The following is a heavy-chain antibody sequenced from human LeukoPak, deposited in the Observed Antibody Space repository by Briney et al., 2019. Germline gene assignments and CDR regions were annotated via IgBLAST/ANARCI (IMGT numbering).Heavy chain of an antibody. CDR1: GGSISSYY. J-gene: IGHJ4*02. CDR3: ARVSFRGALSYYFDY. D-gene: IGHD3-10*01. Sequence: PSETLSLTCTVSGGSISSYYWSWIRQPPGKGLEWIGYIYYSGSTNYNPSLKSRVTISVYTSKNQFSLKLSSVTAADTAVYYCARVSFRGALSYYFDYWGQGTLVTVSS. CDR2: IYYSGST. V-gene: IGHV4-59*01.